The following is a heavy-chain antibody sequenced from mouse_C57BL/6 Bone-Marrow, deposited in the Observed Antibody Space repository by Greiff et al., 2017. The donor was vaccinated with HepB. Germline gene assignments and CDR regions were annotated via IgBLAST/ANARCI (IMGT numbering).Heavy chain of an antibody. CDR3: ARGWLRPRTWFAY. V-gene: IGHV1-55*01. CDR2: IYPGSGST. J-gene: IGHJ3*01. CDR1: GYTFTSYW. D-gene: IGHD2-2*01. Sequence: QVQLQQPGAELVKPGASVKMSCKASGYTFTSYWITWVKQRPGQGLEWIGDIYPGSGSTNYNEKFKSKATLTVDTSSSTAYMQLSSLTSEDSAVYYCARGWLRPRTWFAYWGQGTLVTVSA.